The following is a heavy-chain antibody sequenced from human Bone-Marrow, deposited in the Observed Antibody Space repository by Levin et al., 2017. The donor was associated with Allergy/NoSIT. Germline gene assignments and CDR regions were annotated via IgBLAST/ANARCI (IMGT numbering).Heavy chain of an antibody. CDR1: RGYINSGSSY. D-gene: IGHD2/OR15-2a*01. V-gene: IGHV4-61*02. J-gene: IGHJ6*03. CDR2: IHTSGRT. Sequence: PSETLSLTCTVSRGYINSGSSYWSWIRQPAGKGLEWIGRIHTSGRTDYNPSLRSRVTMSVDTSKNLFSLRLSSATAADTAMYYCARDNIKTEHSTTWYAEGLYYMDVWGKGTTVTVSS. CDR3: ARDNIKTEHSTTWYAEGLYYMDV.